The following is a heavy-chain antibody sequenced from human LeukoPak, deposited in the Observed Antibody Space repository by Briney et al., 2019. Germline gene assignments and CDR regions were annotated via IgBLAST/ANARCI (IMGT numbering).Heavy chain of an antibody. V-gene: IGHV4-59*12. Sequence: SETLSLTCTVSGGSISSYYWSWIRLPPGKGREWIGYIYYSGSTNYNPSLKSRVTISVDTSKNQFSLKLSSVTAADTAVYYCAREGGTMSLYGMDVWGQGTTVTVSS. D-gene: IGHD1-26*01. CDR3: AREGGTMSLYGMDV. J-gene: IGHJ6*02. CDR2: IYYSGST. CDR1: GGSISSYY.